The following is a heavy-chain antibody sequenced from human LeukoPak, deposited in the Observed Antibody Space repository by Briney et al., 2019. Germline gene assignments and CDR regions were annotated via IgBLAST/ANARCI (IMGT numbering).Heavy chain of an antibody. Sequence: SETLSLTCTVSGGSLEGLYWSWIRQSPEKGLEWIGNVFHTGVTSYNLSLKSRVTISVDTSRNQFSLTMTSMTAADTAIYYCTRGGGSGYYFGIPRNYFDAWGQGVLVTVSS. V-gene: IGHV4-59*11. CDR3: TRGGGSGYYFGIPRNYFDA. CDR2: VFHTGVT. D-gene: IGHD3-22*01. J-gene: IGHJ4*02. CDR1: GGSLEGLY.